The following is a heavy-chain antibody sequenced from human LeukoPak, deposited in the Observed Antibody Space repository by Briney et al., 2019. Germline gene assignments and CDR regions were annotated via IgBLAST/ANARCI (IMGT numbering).Heavy chain of an antibody. CDR2: ISSRGSYT. CDR3: ARDYHYDILTGYYPYFDY. D-gene: IGHD3-9*01. V-gene: IGHV3-21*01. J-gene: IGHJ4*02. Sequence: GGSLRLSCEASGFTFSSDSMNWVRQAQGKGLGWVSSISSRGSYTYYSDSVKGRFTISRDNSKNTLYLQMNSLRAEDTAVYYCARDYHYDILTGYYPYFDYWGQGTLVTVSS. CDR1: GFTFSSDS.